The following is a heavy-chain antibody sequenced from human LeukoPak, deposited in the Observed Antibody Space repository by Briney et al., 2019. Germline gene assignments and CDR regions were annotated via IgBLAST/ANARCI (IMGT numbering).Heavy chain of an antibody. Sequence: GESLKISCKGSGYSFTSYWIGWVRQMPGKGLEWMGIIYPGDSHTTYSPSFQGQVTISADKSISTAYLQWSSLKASDTAMYYCARQEAAAGPPFDYWGQGTLVTVSS. V-gene: IGHV5-51*01. CDR3: ARQEAAAGPPFDY. CDR1: GYSFTSYW. D-gene: IGHD6-13*01. CDR2: IYPGDSHT. J-gene: IGHJ4*02.